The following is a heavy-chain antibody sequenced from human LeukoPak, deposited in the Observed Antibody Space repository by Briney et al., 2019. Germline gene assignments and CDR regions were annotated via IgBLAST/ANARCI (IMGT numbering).Heavy chain of an antibody. D-gene: IGHD3-22*01. CDR3: ARGRISVYYDSSNDLAHWFDP. CDR2: IIPIFCTA. Sequence: SVKVSCKASGGTFSSYAISWVRQAPGQGLEWMGGIIPIFCTAHYAQKFQGRVTITADESTSTAYMELSSLRSEDTAVYYCARGRISVYYDSSNDLAHWFDPWGQGTLVTVSS. J-gene: IGHJ5*02. V-gene: IGHV1-69*01. CDR1: GGTFSSYA.